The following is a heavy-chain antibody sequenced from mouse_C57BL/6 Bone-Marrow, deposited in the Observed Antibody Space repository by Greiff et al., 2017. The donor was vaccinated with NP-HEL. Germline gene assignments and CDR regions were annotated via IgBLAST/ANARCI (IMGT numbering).Heavy chain of an antibody. Sequence: QVQLQQSGAELVKPGASVKLSCKASGYTFTSYWMQWVKQRPGQGLEWIGEIDPSGSYTNYNEKFKGKATLTVDTASSTAYMQLSSLTAEDSAVYYCARRESNSYCDFDVWGTGTTVTVSS. V-gene: IGHV1-50*01. CDR3: ARRESNSYCDFDV. CDR2: IDPSGSYT. D-gene: IGHD2-5*01. CDR1: GYTFTSYW. J-gene: IGHJ1*03.